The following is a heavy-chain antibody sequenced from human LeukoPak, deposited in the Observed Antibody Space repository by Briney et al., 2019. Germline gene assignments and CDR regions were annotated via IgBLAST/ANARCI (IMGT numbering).Heavy chain of an antibody. J-gene: IGHJ5*02. D-gene: IGHD3-10*01. CDR2: IYYSGST. V-gene: IGHV4-31*03. Sequence: PSETLSLTCTVSGGSISSGGYYWSWIRQHPGKGLEWIGYIYYSGSTYYNPSLKSRVTISVDTSKNQFSLKLSSVTAADTAVYYCARVESCRRECNWFDPWGQGTLVTVSS. CDR1: GGSISSGGYY. CDR3: ARVESCRRECNWFDP.